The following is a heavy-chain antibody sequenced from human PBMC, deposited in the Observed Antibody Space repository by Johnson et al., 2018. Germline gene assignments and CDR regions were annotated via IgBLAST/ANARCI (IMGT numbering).Heavy chain of an antibody. V-gene: IGHV3-21*06. CDR3: ARDIRGRSSKGDLQH. Sequence: VQLQESGGGLVKPGGSLRLSCAASGFTFSSYSMNWVRQAPGKGLEWVSSISSSGSYIYYADSLKGRFTISRDKAKNSLYLQMNSLRAEDTAVYYCARDIRGRSSKGDLQHWGKGTLVTVSS. D-gene: IGHD3-16*01. CDR2: ISSSGSYI. J-gene: IGHJ1*01. CDR1: GFTFSSYS.